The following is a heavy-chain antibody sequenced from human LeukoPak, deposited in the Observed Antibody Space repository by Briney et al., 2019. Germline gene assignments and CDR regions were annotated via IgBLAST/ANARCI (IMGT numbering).Heavy chain of an antibody. J-gene: IGHJ4*02. Sequence: PSETLSLTCTVSGGSISSYYWSWLRQPAGKGLEWIGRIYTSGSTNYNPSLKSRVTMSVDTSKNQFSLKLSSVTAADTAVYYCARGKDYYDSSGYYGWGQGTLVTVSS. CDR2: IYTSGST. D-gene: IGHD3-22*01. V-gene: IGHV4-4*07. CDR3: ARGKDYYDSSGYYG. CDR1: GGSISSYY.